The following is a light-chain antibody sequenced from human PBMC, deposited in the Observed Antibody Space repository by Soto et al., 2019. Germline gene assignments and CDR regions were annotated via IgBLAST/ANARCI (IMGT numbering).Light chain of an antibody. J-gene: IGKJ3*01. CDR3: QQYNSYSRFT. Sequence: DIQMTQSPSTLSASVGDRVTITCRASQSISGWLAWYQQKPGKAPKLLIYKASSLEIGVPSRFSGSGSGTEFTLTISSLQPDDFSTYYCQQYNSYSRFTFGPGTKVDIK. CDR2: KAS. V-gene: IGKV1-5*03. CDR1: QSISGW.